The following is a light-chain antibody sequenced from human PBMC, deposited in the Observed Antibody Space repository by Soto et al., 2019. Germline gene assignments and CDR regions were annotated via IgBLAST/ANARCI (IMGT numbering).Light chain of an antibody. CDR2: GAS. J-gene: IGKJ5*01. V-gene: IGKV3-20*01. CDR3: QHFGAT. CDR1: QSVSSSY. Sequence: EIVLTQSPGTLSLSPGERATLSCRASQSVSSSYLAWYQQKPGQAPRLLIYGASSRATGIPDRFSGSGSGTDFTLTISRLEPEDFAVYYCQHFGATFGQGTRLEI.